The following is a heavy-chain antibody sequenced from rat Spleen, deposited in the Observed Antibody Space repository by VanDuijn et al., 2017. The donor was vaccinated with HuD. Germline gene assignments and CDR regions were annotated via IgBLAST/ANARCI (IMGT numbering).Heavy chain of an antibody. V-gene: IGHV5-20*01. CDR3: TTYSDYATSPFAY. Sequence: EVQLVESDGGLVQPGRSLKLSCAASGFTFSDYNMAWVRQAPGKGLEWVASITNAAGNLYYPDSVKGRFTISRDTAQNTLYLQMNSLRSEDTATYYCTTYSDYATSPFAYWGRGALVTVSS. CDR2: ITNAAGNL. D-gene: IGHD1-6*01. J-gene: IGHJ3*01. CDR1: GFTFSDYN.